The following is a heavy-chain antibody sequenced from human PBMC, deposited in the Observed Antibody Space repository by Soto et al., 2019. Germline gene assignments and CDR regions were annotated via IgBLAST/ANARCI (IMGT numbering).Heavy chain of an antibody. D-gene: IGHD2-21*02. J-gene: IGHJ6*02. Sequence: SVKVSCKASGFTFTSSVVQWVRQARGQRLEWIGWIVVGSGNTNYAQKFQERVTITRDMSTSTAYMELSSLRSEDTAVYYCAADGGHIVVVTANYGRDVWGQGTTVTVSS. CDR1: GFTFTSSV. V-gene: IGHV1-58*01. CDR2: IVVGSGNT. CDR3: AADGGHIVVVTANYGRDV.